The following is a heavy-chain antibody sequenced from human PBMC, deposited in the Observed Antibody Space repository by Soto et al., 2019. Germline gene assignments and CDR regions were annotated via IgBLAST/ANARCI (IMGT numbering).Heavy chain of an antibody. CDR2: IYPGDSDT. CDR3: ARHGTVDTATVNGFDY. V-gene: IGHV5-51*01. CDR1: GYSFTSYW. Sequence: GESLKISCKGSGYSFTSYWIGWVRQMPGKGLEWMGIIYPGDSDTRYSPSFQGQVTISADKSISTAYLQWSSLKASDTAMYYCARHGTVDTATVNGFDYWGQGTLVTVSS. J-gene: IGHJ4*02. D-gene: IGHD5-18*01.